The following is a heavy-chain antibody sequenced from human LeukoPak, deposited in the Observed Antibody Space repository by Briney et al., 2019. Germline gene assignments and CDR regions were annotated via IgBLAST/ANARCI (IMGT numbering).Heavy chain of an antibody. CDR2: ISPSSSTI. CDR3: ASDRFYFGV. J-gene: IGHJ4*02. Sequence: GGSLRLSCAASGFTFSSYKMNWVRQAPGKGLEWVSYISPSSSTIYYADSVRGRFTISRDNAKNSLYLQMNSLRAEDTAVYYCASDRFYFGVWGQGTLVTVSS. V-gene: IGHV3-48*01. CDR1: GFTFSSYK. D-gene: IGHD3-16*01.